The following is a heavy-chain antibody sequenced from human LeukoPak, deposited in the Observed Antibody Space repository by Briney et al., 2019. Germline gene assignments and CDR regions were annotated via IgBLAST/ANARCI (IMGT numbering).Heavy chain of an antibody. J-gene: IGHJ4*02. CDR1: GGSFSGCY. Sequence: PSETLSLTCALYGGSFSGCYWSWLRQPPGKGLEWIGEINHSGSTNYNPSLKSRVTISVDTSKNQCSLKLSSVTAADTAVYYCARSGEAALVWTLNAFDIWGQGTLVTVSS. CDR2: INHSGST. CDR3: ARSGEAALVWTLNAFDI. V-gene: IGHV4-34*01. D-gene: IGHD6-6*01.